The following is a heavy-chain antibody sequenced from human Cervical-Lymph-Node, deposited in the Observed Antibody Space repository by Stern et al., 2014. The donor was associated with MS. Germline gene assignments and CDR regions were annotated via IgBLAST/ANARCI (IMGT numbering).Heavy chain of an antibody. CDR2: VSNDGV. Sequence: QVQLQESGPGLVKPSETLSLTCAVSGASISNYYWNWIRQPPGKRLEWIAYVSNDGVNYNPSLESRASISLDRSKNQFSLRLTSVTAADTAVYYCAREKGNGHIVAAIWGPGALVSVSS. J-gene: IGHJ4*02. CDR3: AREKGNGHIVAAI. CDR1: GASISNYY. V-gene: IGHV4-59*13. D-gene: IGHD5-12*01.